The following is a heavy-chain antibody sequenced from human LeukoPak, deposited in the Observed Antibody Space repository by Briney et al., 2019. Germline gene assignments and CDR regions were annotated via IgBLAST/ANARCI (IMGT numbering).Heavy chain of an antibody. D-gene: IGHD3-10*01. Sequence: VKVSCKASGYTLTSYGISWVRQAPGQGLEWMGWISAYNGNTNYAQKLQGRVTMTTDTSTSTAYMELRSLRSDDTAVYYCARDDRGVKDAFDIWGQGTMVTVSS. V-gene: IGHV1-18*01. CDR3: ARDDRGVKDAFDI. CDR1: GYTLTSYG. J-gene: IGHJ3*02. CDR2: ISAYNGNT.